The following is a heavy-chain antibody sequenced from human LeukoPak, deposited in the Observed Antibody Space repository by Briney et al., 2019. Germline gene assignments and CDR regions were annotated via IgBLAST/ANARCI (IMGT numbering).Heavy chain of an antibody. CDR1: GFTFTSYA. CDR2: INAGNGDT. D-gene: IGHD3-22*01. CDR3: ARDLHYYDSSGYYPSDY. J-gene: IGHJ4*02. V-gene: IGHV1-3*01. Sequence: NPGGSLRLSCAASGFTFTSYAMHWVRQAPGQRLEWMGWINAGNGDTKYSQKFQGRVTITRDTSASTAYMELSSLRSEDTAVYYCARDLHYYDSSGYYPSDYWGQGTLVTVSS.